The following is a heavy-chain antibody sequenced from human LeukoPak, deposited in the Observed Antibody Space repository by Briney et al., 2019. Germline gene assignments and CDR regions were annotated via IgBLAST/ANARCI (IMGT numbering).Heavy chain of an antibody. Sequence: GGSLRLSCSASGFTLSSDYMSWVRQAPGKGLAWLSVIYSGGTTYYADSVKGRFTTSRDNSKNTVYLQMNSLRVEDTAVYYCTRGGSVPATRSFDYWGQGTLVTVSS. V-gene: IGHV3-66*01. D-gene: IGHD6-19*01. CDR1: GFTLSSDY. CDR2: IYSGGTT. J-gene: IGHJ4*02. CDR3: TRGGSVPATRSFDY.